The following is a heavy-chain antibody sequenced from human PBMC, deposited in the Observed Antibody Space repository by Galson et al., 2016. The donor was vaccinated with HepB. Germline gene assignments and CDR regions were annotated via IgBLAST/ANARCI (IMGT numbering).Heavy chain of an antibody. J-gene: IGHJ4*02. V-gene: IGHV3-30*03. CDR3: ARDSYCTRTICYPYYFDF. Sequence: SLRLSCAASGFTFSASGMHWVRQAPGKGPEWLAVISFDGSNQFYEDSVKGRFTIPRDNSNNTLHLQMHSLRVEDTALYYCARDSYCTRTICYPYYFDFWGQGTLVAVSS. CDR1: GFTFSASG. D-gene: IGHD2-2*01. CDR2: ISFDGSNQ.